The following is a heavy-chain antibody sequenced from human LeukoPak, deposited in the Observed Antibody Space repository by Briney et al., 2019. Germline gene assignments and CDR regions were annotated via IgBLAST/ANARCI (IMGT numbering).Heavy chain of an antibody. CDR1: GYTFTSNG. D-gene: IGHD3-22*01. CDR3: ARGLRTYYDTSGYTYNDY. CDR2: ISAYNGNT. Sequence: ASVKVFCKASGYTFTSNGISWVRQAPGQGLEWMGWISAYNGNTNYAQKLQGRVTMTTDTSTSTAYMELRSLRSDDTAVYYCARGLRTYYDTSGYTYNDYWGQGALVTVSS. J-gene: IGHJ4*02. V-gene: IGHV1-18*01.